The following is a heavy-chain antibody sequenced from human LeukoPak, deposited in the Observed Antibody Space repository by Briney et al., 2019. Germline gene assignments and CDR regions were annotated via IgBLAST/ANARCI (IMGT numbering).Heavy chain of an antibody. J-gene: IGHJ4*02. V-gene: IGHV1-18*04. CDR2: ISAYNGNT. CDR3: ARGSSSGGLNY. CDR1: GYTFTDYY. D-gene: IGHD2-15*01. Sequence: GASVKVSCKASGYTFTDYYIHWVRQAPGQGLEWMGWISAYNGNTNYAQKLQGRVTMTTDTSTSTAYMELRSLRSDDTAVYYCARGSSSGGLNYWGQGTLVTVSS.